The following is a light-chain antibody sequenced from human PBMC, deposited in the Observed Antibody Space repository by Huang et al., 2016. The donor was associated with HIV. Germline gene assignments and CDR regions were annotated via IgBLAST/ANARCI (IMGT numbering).Light chain of an antibody. V-gene: IGKV1-12*01. Sequence: DIQMTQSPSSVSASVGDRVTITCRASQGINTRLAWYQQKPGMAPKLLIYAASSLQSWVSSRFSGSGSGTDFTLTISSLQPEDFATYYCQQANNFPLTFGGGTKVEIK. CDR2: AAS. J-gene: IGKJ4*01. CDR1: QGINTR. CDR3: QQANNFPLT.